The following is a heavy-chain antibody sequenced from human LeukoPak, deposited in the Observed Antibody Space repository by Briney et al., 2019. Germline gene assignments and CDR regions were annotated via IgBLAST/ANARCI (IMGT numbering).Heavy chain of an antibody. CDR1: GFTFTRYA. CDR3: ATVDATKWNYG. J-gene: IGHJ4*02. Sequence: PGGSLRLSCAASGFTFTRYAMHWVRQAPGKGLEWVSYISANKNSTYYADSVKGRFTISRDNAKDSLYLQMNSLRVEDTAVYYCATVDATKWNYGGGQGTLVIVSS. D-gene: IGHD1-7*01. V-gene: IGHV3-48*01. CDR2: ISANKNST.